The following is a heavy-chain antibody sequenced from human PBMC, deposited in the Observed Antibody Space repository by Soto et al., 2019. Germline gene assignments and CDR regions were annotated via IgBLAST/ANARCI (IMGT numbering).Heavy chain of an antibody. CDR1: VFTFSSYA. V-gene: IGHV3-23*01. CDR3: AKTVSNYYYYGMDV. Sequence: WWSLRLSCAASVFTFSSYAMSWFRQAPGKGLEWVSAISGSGGSTYYADSVKGRFTISRDNSKNTLYLQMNSLRAEDTAVYYCAKTVSNYYYYGMDVWGQGTTVTVSS. CDR2: ISGSGGST. J-gene: IGHJ6*02.